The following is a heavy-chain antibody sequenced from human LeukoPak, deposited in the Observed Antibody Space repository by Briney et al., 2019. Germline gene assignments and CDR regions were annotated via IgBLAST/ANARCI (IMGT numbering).Heavy chain of an antibody. CDR1: GYTFINYY. CDR2: INPSGDST. J-gene: IGHJ4*02. V-gene: IGHV1-46*01. CDR3: AREWSGNNCFDY. Sequence: WASVKVSCKASGYTFINYYMHWVRQAPGQGLGWMGIINPSGDSTSHAQKFQGRVTMTRDTSTSTVYMQLSSLRSEDTAVYYCAREWSGNNCFDYWGQGTLVTVSS. D-gene: IGHD3-3*01.